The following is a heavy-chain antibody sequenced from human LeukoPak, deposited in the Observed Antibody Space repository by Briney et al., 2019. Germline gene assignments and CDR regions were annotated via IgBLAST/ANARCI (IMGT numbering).Heavy chain of an antibody. D-gene: IGHD5-12*01. Sequence: ASVKVSCKASGYTFTGYYMHWVRQAPGQGLEWMGWINPNSGGTNYAQKFQGRVTMTRDTSISTAYMELSRLRSDDTAVYYCARRGPNSGYSRGWNFDLWGRGILVTVSS. V-gene: IGHV1-2*02. CDR3: ARRGPNSGYSRGWNFDL. CDR1: GYTFTGYY. J-gene: IGHJ2*01. CDR2: INPNSGGT.